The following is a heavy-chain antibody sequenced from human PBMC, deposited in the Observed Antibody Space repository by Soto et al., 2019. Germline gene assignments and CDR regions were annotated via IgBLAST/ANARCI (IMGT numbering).Heavy chain of an antibody. CDR2: INPSGGST. Sequence: ASVKVSCKAGGYTFSDYYMHWVRQAPGQGLEWMGIINPSGGSTSYAQKFQGRVTMTRDTSTSTVYMELSSLRSEDTAVYYCARDRHYYGSVNWFDPWGQGTLVTVSS. V-gene: IGHV1-46*01. J-gene: IGHJ5*02. CDR3: ARDRHYYGSVNWFDP. CDR1: GYTFSDYY. D-gene: IGHD3-10*01.